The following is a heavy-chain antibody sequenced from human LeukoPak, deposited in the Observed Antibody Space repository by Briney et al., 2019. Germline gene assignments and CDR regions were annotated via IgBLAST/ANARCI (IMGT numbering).Heavy chain of an antibody. CDR2: IYYSGST. CDR3: ARLGTTYYGYYYGMDV. Sequence: SETLSLTCTVSGGSVSSGSYYWSWIRQPPGKGLEWIGYIYYSGSTNYNPSLKSRVTISVDTSKNQFSLKLSSVTAADTAVYYCARLGTTYYGYYYGMDVWGQGTTVTVSS. D-gene: IGHD2/OR15-2a*01. V-gene: IGHV4-61*01. J-gene: IGHJ6*02. CDR1: GGSVSSGSYY.